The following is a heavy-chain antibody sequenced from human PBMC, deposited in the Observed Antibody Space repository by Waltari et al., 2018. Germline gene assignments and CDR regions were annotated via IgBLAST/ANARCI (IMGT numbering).Heavy chain of an antibody. CDR3: AKDAFGNTYLDY. J-gene: IGHJ4*02. CDR1: GFSLRNYG. V-gene: IGHV3-33*03. Sequence: QVQLVESGGGVVQPGKSLRLSCVASGFSLRNYGMHWARQTPGRGLEWVALTWSDGSVEYYADAVRGRFTVSRDNSKNILYLDMDSLRVDDTATYYCAKDAFGNTYLDYWGQGTLVTVSS. CDR2: TWSDGSVE. D-gene: IGHD3-10*01.